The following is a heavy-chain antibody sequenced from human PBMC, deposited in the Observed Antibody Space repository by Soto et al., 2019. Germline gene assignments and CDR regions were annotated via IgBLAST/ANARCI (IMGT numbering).Heavy chain of an antibody. CDR2: INPGDSDT. V-gene: IGHV5-51*01. CDR1: GYSFTSYW. D-gene: IGHD6-19*01. J-gene: IGHJ4*01. CDR3: ARQVDGGRFDY. Sequence: PGESLKISCKGSGYSFTSYWIGWVRQMPGKGLEWMAIINPGDSDTRYSPSFQGQVTISADKSITTAYLQWSSLQASDSGMYFCARQVDGGRFDYWGQGTPVTVSS.